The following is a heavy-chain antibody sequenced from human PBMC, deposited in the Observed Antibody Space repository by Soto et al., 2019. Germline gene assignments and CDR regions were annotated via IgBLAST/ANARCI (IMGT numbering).Heavy chain of an antibody. Sequence: SETLSLTCTVSGGSISSYYWSWIRQPPGKGLEWIGYIYYSGSTYYNPSLKSRVTISVDTSKNQFSLKLSSVTPAPTAVYYGARGPSGNKGHSWGREALVTVSS. CDR2: IYYSGST. V-gene: IGHV4-59*08. J-gene: IGHJ4*02. CDR1: GGSISSYY. D-gene: IGHD1-1*01. CDR3: ARGPSGNKGHS.